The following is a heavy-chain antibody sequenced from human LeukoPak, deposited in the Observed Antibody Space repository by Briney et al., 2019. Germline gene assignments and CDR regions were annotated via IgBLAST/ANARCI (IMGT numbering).Heavy chain of an antibody. CDR2: ISGSGGST. CDR3: ARDYYYYDSGSYYSNIAN. CDR1: GFTFSSYA. Sequence: GGSLRLSCAASGFTFSSYAMSWVRQAPGKGLEWVSAISGSGGSTYYADSVKGRFTISRDNSKNTLYLQMNSLRVEDTAVYYCARDYYYYDSGSYYSNIANWGQGTLVTVSS. J-gene: IGHJ4*02. D-gene: IGHD3-10*01. V-gene: IGHV3-23*01.